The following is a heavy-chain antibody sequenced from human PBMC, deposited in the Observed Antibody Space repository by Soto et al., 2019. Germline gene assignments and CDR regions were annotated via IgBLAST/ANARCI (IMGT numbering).Heavy chain of an antibody. Sequence: GGSLRLSCAASGFTFSTYAMSWVRQAPGKWLEWVAGISASGDNSYYADSVEGRFTISRDNSKGTLYLQMNNLRAEDTAVYYCADGGEWSFNFVYWGQGXLVTVYS. D-gene: IGHD3-3*01. V-gene: IGHV3-23*01. CDR1: GFTFSTYA. CDR2: ISASGDNS. J-gene: IGHJ4*02. CDR3: ADGGEWSFNFVY.